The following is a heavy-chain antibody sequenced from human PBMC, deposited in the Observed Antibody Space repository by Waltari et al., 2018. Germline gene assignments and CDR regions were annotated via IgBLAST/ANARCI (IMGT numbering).Heavy chain of an antibody. J-gene: IGHJ4*02. CDR2: INPNRGGT. V-gene: IGHV1-2*02. CDR3: ARALDGSGSSFDY. D-gene: IGHD3-10*01. Sequence: QVQLVQSGAEVKKPGASVKVSCKASGYTFTGYYMHWVRQAPGQGLEWMGWINPNRGGTNYAQKFQGRVTMTRDTSISTAYMELSRLRSDDTAVYYCARALDGSGSSFDYWGQGTLVTVSS. CDR1: GYTFTGYY.